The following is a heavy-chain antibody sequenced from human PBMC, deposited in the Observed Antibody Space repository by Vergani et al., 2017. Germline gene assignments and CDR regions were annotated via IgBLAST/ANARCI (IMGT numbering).Heavy chain of an antibody. J-gene: IGHJ4*02. Sequence: QVQLVQSGAEVKKPGSSVKVSCKASGGTFSSYTISWVRQAPGQGLEWMGRIIPILGIANYAQKFQGRVTFTADKSTSTAYMELSSLRSEDTAVYYCASQVAVAGFEYYFDYWGQGTLVTVSS. D-gene: IGHD6-19*01. CDR1: GGTFSSYT. CDR2: IIPILGIA. CDR3: ASQVAVAGFEYYFDY. V-gene: IGHV1-69*02.